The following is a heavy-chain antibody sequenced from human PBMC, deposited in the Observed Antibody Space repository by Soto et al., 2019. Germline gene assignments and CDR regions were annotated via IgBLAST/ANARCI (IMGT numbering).Heavy chain of an antibody. D-gene: IGHD3-22*01. CDR3: AKDSPLGGGYTFDY. CDR2: ISYDGSNK. Sequence: GGSLRLSCAASGFTFSSYGMQWVRRAPGEGLEWVAVISYDGSNKYYADSVKGRFTISRDNSKNTLYLQMNSLRAEDTAVYYCAKDSPLGGGYTFDYWGQGTLVTVSS. V-gene: IGHV3-30*18. CDR1: GFTFSSYG. J-gene: IGHJ4*02.